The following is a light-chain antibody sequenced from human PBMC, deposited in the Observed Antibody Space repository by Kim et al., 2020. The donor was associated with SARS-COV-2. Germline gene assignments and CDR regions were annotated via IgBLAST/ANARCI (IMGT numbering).Light chain of an antibody. J-gene: IGKJ2*01. CDR3: QQYDNLLMYT. CDR1: QDISNY. Sequence: DIQMTQSPSSLSASVGDRVTITCQASQDISNYLNWYQQKPGKAPKLLIYDASNLETGVPSRFSGSGSGTDFTFTISSLQPEDIATYYCQQYDNLLMYTFGQGTKLDI. CDR2: DAS. V-gene: IGKV1-33*01.